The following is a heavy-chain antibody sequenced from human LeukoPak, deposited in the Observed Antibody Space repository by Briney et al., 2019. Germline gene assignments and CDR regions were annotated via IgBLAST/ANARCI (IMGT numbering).Heavy chain of an antibody. J-gene: IGHJ4*02. D-gene: IGHD3-16*01. Sequence: GASVKVSCKASGYTFTGYYMHWVRQAPGQGLEWMGWINPNSGGTNYAQKFQGRVTITRNTSISTAYMELSSLRSEDTAVYYCARGVSGDYWGQGTLVTVSS. CDR3: ARGVSGDY. CDR2: INPNSGGT. CDR1: GYTFTGYY. V-gene: IGHV1-2*02.